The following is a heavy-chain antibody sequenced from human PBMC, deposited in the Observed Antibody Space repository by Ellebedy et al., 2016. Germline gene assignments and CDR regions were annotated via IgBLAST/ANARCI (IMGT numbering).Heavy chain of an antibody. V-gene: IGHV4-31*03. CDR1: GDSTTSGGQF. CDR3: ARLYGDYLKADY. Sequence: SETLSLTXTVSGDSTTSGGQFWTWIRQHPGKGLEWIGSTYYSGSTGSTDYIPSLKSRLSISVDTSKNQFSLKLSSVTAADTAVYYCARLYGDYLKADYWGQGTLVTVSS. J-gene: IGHJ4*02. D-gene: IGHD4-17*01. CDR2: TYYSGSTGST.